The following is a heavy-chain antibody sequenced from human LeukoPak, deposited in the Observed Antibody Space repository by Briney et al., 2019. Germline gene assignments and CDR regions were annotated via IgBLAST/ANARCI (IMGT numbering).Heavy chain of an antibody. D-gene: IGHD4-17*01. J-gene: IGHJ4*02. CDR2: INPSGGST. CDR3: AREILNDYGDYGFDY. CDR1: GYTFTGYY. Sequence: ASVKVSCKASGYTFTGYYMHWVRQAPGQGLEWMGIINPSGGSTSYAQKFQGRVTMTRDTSTSTVSMELSSLRSEDTAVYYCAREILNDYGDYGFDYWGQGTLVTVSS. V-gene: IGHV1-46*01.